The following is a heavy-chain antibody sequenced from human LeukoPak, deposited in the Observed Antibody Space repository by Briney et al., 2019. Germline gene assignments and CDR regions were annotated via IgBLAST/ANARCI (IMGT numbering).Heavy chain of an antibody. CDR1: GFTFSSYS. J-gene: IGHJ4*02. CDR3: AKELWSYYFDY. CDR2: ISSSSSTI. V-gene: IGHV3-48*01. D-gene: IGHD2-8*02. Sequence: GGSLRLSCAASGFTFSSYSMNWVRQAPGKGLEWVSYISSSSSTIYYADSVKGRFTISRDNSKNTLYLQMNSLRAEDTAVYYCAKELWSYYFDYWGQGTLVTVSS.